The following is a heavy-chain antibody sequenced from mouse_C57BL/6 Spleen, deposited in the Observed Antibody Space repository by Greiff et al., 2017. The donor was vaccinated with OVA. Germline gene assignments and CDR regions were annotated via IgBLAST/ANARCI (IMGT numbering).Heavy chain of an antibody. CDR1: GYTFTSYW. Sequence: VQLQQPGAELVKPGASVKMSCKASGYTFTSYWITWVKQRPGQGLEWIGDIYPGSGSTNYNEKFKSKATLTVDTSSSTAYMQLSSLTSEDSAVYYCAREGDHYRDFDYWGQGTTLTVSS. CDR2: IYPGSGST. CDR3: AREGDHYRDFDY. V-gene: IGHV1-55*01. D-gene: IGHD2-12*01. J-gene: IGHJ2*01.